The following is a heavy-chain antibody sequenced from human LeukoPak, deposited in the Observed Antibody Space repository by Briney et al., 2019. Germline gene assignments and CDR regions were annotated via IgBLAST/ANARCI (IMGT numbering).Heavy chain of an antibody. V-gene: IGHV4-31*03. CDR1: GGSISSGGYY. J-gene: IGHJ4*02. CDR3: ASLVDTAMVMVNYFDY. CDR2: IYYSGST. Sequence: SETLSLTCTVSGGSISSGGYYWSWIRQHPGKGLEWIGYIYYSGSTYYNPSLKSRVTISVDTSKNQFSLKLSSVTAADTAVYYCASLVDTAMVMVNYFDYWGQGTLVTVSS. D-gene: IGHD5-18*01.